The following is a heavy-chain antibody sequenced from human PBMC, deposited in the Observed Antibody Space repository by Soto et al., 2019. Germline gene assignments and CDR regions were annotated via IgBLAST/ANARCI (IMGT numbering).Heavy chain of an antibody. Sequence: QVQLQESGPGLVKPSQTLSLTCTVSGGSISSGGYYWSWIRQHPGKGLEWIGYIYYSGSTYYNPSLTSRVTISVDTSKKQFSLKLSSVTAADTAVYYCARGHDIWFFDPWGQGTLVTVSS. CDR2: IYYSGST. CDR3: ARGHDIWFFDP. CDR1: GGSISSGGYY. V-gene: IGHV4-31*03. J-gene: IGHJ5*02. D-gene: IGHD3-9*01.